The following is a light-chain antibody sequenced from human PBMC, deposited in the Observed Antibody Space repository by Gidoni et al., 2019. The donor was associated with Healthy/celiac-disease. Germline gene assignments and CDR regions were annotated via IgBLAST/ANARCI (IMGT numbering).Light chain of an antibody. J-gene: IGKJ4*01. CDR3: QQYGSSPLLT. CDR1: QSGSSSY. CDR2: GAS. V-gene: IGKV3-20*01. Sequence: ELVLTQYPGTLSLSPGERATLSCRASQSGSSSYLAWYQQKPGQAPRLLIYGASSRATGIPDRFSGSGSGTDFTLTISRLEPEDFAVYYCQQYGSSPLLTFGGGTKVEIK.